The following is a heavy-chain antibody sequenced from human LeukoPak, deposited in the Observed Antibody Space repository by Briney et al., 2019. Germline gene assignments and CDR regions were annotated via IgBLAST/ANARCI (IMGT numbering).Heavy chain of an antibody. Sequence: PGGSLRLSCAASGFTFRNYVMSWVRQAPGKGLEWVSYISSSGSTIYYADSVKGRFTISRDNAKNSLYLQMNSLRAEDTAVYYCARDLPIRFDPWGQGTLVTVSS. J-gene: IGHJ5*02. CDR1: GFTFRNYV. V-gene: IGHV3-48*03. CDR3: ARDLPIRFDP. CDR2: ISSSGSTI.